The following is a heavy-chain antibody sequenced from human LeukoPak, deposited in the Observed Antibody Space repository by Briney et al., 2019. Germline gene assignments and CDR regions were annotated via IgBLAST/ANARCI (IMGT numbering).Heavy chain of an antibody. D-gene: IGHD3-22*01. CDR2: ISYDGSNK. CDR3: ARDLWPDSSGYTN. V-gene: IGHV3-30*04. CDR1: GFTFSSYA. Sequence: PGGSLRLSCAASGFTFSSYAMHWVRQAPGKGLEWVAVISYDGSNKYYADSVKGRFTISRDNSKNTLYLQMNSLRAEDTAVYYCARDLWPDSSGYTNWGQGTLVTVSS. J-gene: IGHJ4*02.